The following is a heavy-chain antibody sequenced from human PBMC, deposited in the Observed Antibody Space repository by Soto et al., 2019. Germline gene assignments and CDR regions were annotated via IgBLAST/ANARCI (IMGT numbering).Heavy chain of an antibody. V-gene: IGHV1-3*05. CDR3: ARDGGDCGYRLTYYYYIGMDV. CDR2: INIGSGNT. D-gene: IGHD2-21*02. Sequence: QVQLVQSGAEEKQPGASVRVSCKASGYAFSSYAMHWVRQAPGQRLEWVGWINIGSGNTEYSQNFQDRITITRDTSASTVYMELSSLRSDDMAVYYCARDGGDCGYRLTYYYYIGMDVWGQGTTVTVSS. CDR1: GYAFSSYA. J-gene: IGHJ6*02.